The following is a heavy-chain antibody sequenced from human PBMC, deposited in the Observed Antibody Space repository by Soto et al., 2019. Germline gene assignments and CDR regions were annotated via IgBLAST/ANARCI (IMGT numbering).Heavy chain of an antibody. J-gene: IGHJ4*02. CDR1: GGSVSSYY. D-gene: IGHD3-22*01. CDR3: ARDARGTMIVD. CDR2: IYYSGST. Sequence: SETLSLTCTVSGGSVSSYYWSWIRQPPGKGLEWIGYIYYSGSTNYNPSLKSRVTISVDTSKNQFSLKLSSVTAADTAVYYCARDARGTMIVDWGQGTLVTVSS. V-gene: IGHV4-59*02.